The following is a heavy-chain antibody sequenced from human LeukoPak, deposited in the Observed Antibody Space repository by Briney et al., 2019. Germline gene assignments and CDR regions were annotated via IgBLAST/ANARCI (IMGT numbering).Heavy chain of an antibody. V-gene: IGHV3-23*01. J-gene: IGHJ5*02. CDR2: ISGSGGST. Sequence: GGSLRLSCAASGFTFSSYAMSWVRQAPGKGLEWVSAISGSGGSTYYADSVKGRFTISRDNSKNTLYLQMNSLRAEDTAVYYCARSSSWYNFGAFSWFDPWGQGTLVTVSS. D-gene: IGHD6-13*01. CDR3: ARSSSWYNFGAFSWFDP. CDR1: GFTFSSYA.